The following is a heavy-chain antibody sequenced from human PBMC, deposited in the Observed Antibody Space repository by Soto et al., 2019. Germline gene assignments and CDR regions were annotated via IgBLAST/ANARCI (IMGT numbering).Heavy chain of an antibody. Sequence: GGSLRLSCAASGFTFSSYGMHWVRQAPGKGLEWVAVIWYDGSNKYYADSVKGRFTISRDNSKNTLYLQMNSLRAEDTAVYYCASSSGWYAFDIWGQGTMVTVSS. CDR1: GFTFSSYG. D-gene: IGHD6-19*01. CDR2: IWYDGSNK. CDR3: ASSSGWYAFDI. V-gene: IGHV3-33*01. J-gene: IGHJ3*02.